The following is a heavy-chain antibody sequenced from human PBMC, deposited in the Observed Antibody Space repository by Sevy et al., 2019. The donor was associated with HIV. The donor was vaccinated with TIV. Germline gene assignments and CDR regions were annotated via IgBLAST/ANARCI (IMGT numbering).Heavy chain of an antibody. CDR1: GFTVSSNY. J-gene: IGHJ3*02. D-gene: IGHD3-22*01. CDR2: IYTGGST. V-gene: IGHV3-53*01. Sequence: GGSLRLSCAASGFTVSSNYMTWVRQAPGKGLEWVSVIYTGGSTYYAESVKGRFTNSSDNSKKTVYLRMNSLRAEDTAVYYCARGSTYYYDDSGYSTRGDAFDIWGQGTMVTVSS. CDR3: ARGSTYYYDDSGYSTRGDAFDI.